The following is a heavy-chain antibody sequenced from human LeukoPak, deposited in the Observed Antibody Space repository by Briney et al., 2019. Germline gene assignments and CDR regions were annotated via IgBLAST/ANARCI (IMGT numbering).Heavy chain of an antibody. Sequence: GGSLRLSCAASGFTFSSYAMHWVRQAPGKGLEWVSSISSSSSYIYYADSVKGRFTISRDNAKNSLYLQMNSLRAEDTAVYYCARDLVPYGMDVWGQGTTVTVSS. CDR1: GFTFSSYA. D-gene: IGHD3-10*01. CDR2: ISSSSSYI. J-gene: IGHJ6*02. CDR3: ARDLVPYGMDV. V-gene: IGHV3-21*01.